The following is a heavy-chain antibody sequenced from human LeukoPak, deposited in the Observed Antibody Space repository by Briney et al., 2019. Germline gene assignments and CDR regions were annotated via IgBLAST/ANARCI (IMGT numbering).Heavy chain of an antibody. V-gene: IGHV3-30*03. CDR1: GFTFSSYG. D-gene: IGHD3-16*02. Sequence: PGGSLRLSCAASGFTFSSYGMHWVRQAPGKGLEWVAVISYDGSNKYYADSVKGRFTISRDNSKNTLYLQMNSLRAEDTAVYYCASRRYDYVWGSYRAGTSSYYFDYWGQGTLVTVSS. CDR2: ISYDGSNK. J-gene: IGHJ4*02. CDR3: ASRRYDYVWGSYRAGTSSYYFDY.